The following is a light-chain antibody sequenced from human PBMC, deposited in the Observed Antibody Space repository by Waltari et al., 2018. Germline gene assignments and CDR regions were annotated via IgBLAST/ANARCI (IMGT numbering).Light chain of an antibody. V-gene: IGLV2-14*03. CDR1: SSDVGGYNY. Sequence: QSALTQPASVSGSPGQSITISCTGTSSDVGGYNYVSWYQQHPGKAPKLMIYDVSNRPSGVSIRFSGSKSGNTASLPISGLPAEDEADYYFSSYTSTSTVVFGGGTKLTVL. CDR3: SSYTSTSTVV. CDR2: DVS. J-gene: IGLJ2*01.